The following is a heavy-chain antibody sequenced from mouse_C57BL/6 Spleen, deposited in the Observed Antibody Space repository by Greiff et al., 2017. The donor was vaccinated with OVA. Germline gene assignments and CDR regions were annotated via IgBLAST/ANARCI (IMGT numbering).Heavy chain of an antibody. V-gene: IGHV1-82*01. Sequence: QVQLQQSGPELVKPGASVKISCKASGYAFSSSWMNSVKQRPGKGLEWIGRIYPGDGDTNYNGKFKGKATLTADKSSSTAYMQLSSLTSEDSAVYFCARLTTVVVDYWGQGTTLTVSS. J-gene: IGHJ2*01. CDR3: ARLTTVVVDY. CDR2: IYPGDGDT. D-gene: IGHD1-1*01. CDR1: GYAFSSSW.